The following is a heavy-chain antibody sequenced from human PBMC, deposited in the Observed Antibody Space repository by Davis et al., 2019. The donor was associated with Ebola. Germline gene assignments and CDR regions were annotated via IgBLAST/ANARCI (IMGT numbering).Heavy chain of an antibody. CDR1: GGSFSSHP. Sequence: SVMVSCKTAGGSFSSHPISWVRQAPRQGLEWMGGISPNFDTPHYSQKFKGRITITTDASTSTSYMELSSLRSEDTATYFCARDFDGGNYCFDYWGPGPPVTVSS. V-gene: IGHV1-69*05. CDR3: ARDFDGGNYCFDY. J-gene: IGHJ4*02. CDR2: ISPNFDTP. D-gene: IGHD3-9*01.